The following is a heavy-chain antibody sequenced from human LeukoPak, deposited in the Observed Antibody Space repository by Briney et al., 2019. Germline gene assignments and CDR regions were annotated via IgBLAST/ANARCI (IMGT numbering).Heavy chain of an antibody. CDR1: GGSISSSSYY. J-gene: IGHJ4*02. Sequence: TLSLTCTVSGGSISSSSYYWGWIRQPPGKGLEWIGSIYYSGSTYYNPSLKSRVTISVDTSKNQFSLKLSSVTAADTAVYYCARVATVTTAFDYWGQGTLVTVSS. CDR2: IYYSGST. CDR3: ARVATVTTAFDY. D-gene: IGHD4-17*01. V-gene: IGHV4-39*01.